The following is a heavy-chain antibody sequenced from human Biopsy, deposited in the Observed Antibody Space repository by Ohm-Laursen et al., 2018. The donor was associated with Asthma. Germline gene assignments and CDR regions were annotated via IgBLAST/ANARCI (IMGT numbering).Heavy chain of an antibody. Sequence: SDTLSLTSTVSGGSNSSVAYHWSWVRQPPGKGMERIGYIYYIGSTYSNPSLNSRVAISLDTSKNQFSLKLSSVTAADTAVYFCARRGGVRRYFDYWGQGTLVTVSS. J-gene: IGHJ4*02. CDR2: IYYIGST. V-gene: IGHV4-30-4*02. D-gene: IGHD3-16*01. CDR1: GGSNSSVAYH. CDR3: ARRGGVRRYFDY.